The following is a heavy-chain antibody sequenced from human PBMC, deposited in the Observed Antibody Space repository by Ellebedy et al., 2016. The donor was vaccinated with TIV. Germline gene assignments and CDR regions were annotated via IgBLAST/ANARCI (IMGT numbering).Heavy chain of an antibody. CDR1: GFTFSRYW. J-gene: IGHJ4*02. CDR3: AKDLAAGTTLRLDY. Sequence: PGGSLRLSCAASGFTFSRYWMSWVRQAPGKGLEWVANIKEDGSEKHYVDSVRGRFTISRDNSKNTLYLQMNSLRAEDTAVYYCAKDLAAGTTLRLDYWGQGTLVTVSS. D-gene: IGHD1-1*01. CDR2: IKEDGSEK. V-gene: IGHV3-7*03.